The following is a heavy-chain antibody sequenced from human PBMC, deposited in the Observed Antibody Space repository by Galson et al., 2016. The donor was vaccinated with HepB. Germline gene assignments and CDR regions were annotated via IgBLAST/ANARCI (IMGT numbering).Heavy chain of an antibody. Sequence: QSGAEVKKPGESLKISCRTSGYIFTDYWIGWVRQMPGKGLEWMGIIFPENSDTRVSPSFRGQVTISADKSINTANLQWSGLQASDTAMYYCVRLAPDHLSTRGDGYFDLWGRGTLVVVSS. V-gene: IGHV5-51*01. CDR3: VRLAPDHLSTRGDGYFDL. CDR2: IFPENSDT. CDR1: GYIFTDYW. D-gene: IGHD1-14*01. J-gene: IGHJ2*01.